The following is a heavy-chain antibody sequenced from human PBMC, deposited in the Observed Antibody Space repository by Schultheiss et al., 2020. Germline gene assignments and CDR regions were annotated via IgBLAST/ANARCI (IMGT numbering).Heavy chain of an antibody. CDR1: GFTFSSYS. D-gene: IGHD1-26*01. CDR3: VKDGTSGSYYDYYYGMDV. CDR2: ISGSGGST. Sequence: GVLKISCAASGFTFSSYSMNWVRQAPGKGLEWVSAISGSGGSTYYADSVKGRFTISRDNSKNTLYLQMSSLRAEDTAVYYCVKDGTSGSYYDYYYGMDVWGQGTTVTVSS. V-gene: IGHV3-23*01. J-gene: IGHJ6*02.